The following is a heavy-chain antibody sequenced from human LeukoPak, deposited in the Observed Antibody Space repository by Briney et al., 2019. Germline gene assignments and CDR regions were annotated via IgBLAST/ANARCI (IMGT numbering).Heavy chain of an antibody. CDR3: ARGGVGSSTSCYTCRAFDI. D-gene: IGHD2-2*02. J-gene: IGHJ3*02. CDR1: GFTVSSNY. CDR2: IYTGGST. Sequence: GGSLRLSWAAAGFTVSSNYMSWVRQAPGRGLEWDSVIYTGGSTYYAESAKGPVTISRDNSNNSLYLQMIRLRAEDTAVYYCARGGVGSSTSCYTCRAFDIWGQGTMVTVSS. V-gene: IGHV3-53*01.